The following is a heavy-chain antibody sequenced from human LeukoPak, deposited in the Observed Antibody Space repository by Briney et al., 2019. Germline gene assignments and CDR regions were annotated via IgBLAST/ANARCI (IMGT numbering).Heavy chain of an antibody. D-gene: IGHD2-15*01. V-gene: IGHV4-34*01. CDR2: ISSGGRT. Sequence: SETLSLTCAVYGGSFSGYYWTWIRQSPVKGLEWIGEISSGGRTNDNPSLKSRVSISVDTSKSQFSLNLSSVTAADTAVYYCARGRRYCSGGSCYYDYWGQGTLVTVSS. CDR1: GGSFSGYY. J-gene: IGHJ4*02. CDR3: ARGRRYCSGGSCYYDY.